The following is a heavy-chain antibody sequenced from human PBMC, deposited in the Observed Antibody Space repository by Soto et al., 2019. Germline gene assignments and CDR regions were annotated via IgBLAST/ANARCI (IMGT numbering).Heavy chain of an antibody. V-gene: IGHV4-34*01. J-gene: IGHJ4*02. CDR3: ARVSRGYYAY. CDR2: INHIRTI. CDR1: GVSFNNYY. D-gene: IGHD2-15*01. Sequence: PSETLSLTCAVYGVSFNNYYWTWIRQSPGKGLEWIGEINHIRTINYNPSLKSRVTISVDTPKKQFSLKLSSVTAADTAVYYCARVSRGYYAYPGQGTLVPVSS.